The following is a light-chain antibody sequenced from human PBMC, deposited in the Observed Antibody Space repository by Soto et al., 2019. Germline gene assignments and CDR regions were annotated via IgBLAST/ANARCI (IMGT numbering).Light chain of an antibody. CDR3: QQLNSYPIT. CDR2: AAS. CDR1: QGISSF. Sequence: IQLTQSPSSLSASVGDRVTITCRASQGISSFLAWYQQKPGKAPKLLIYAASTLQSGVPSRFSGSGSGTDFTLTISSLQPEDCATYYCQQLNSYPITFGQGTRLEI. V-gene: IGKV1-9*01. J-gene: IGKJ5*01.